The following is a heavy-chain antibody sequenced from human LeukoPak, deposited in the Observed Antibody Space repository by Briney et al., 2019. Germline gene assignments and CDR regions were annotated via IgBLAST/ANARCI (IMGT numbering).Heavy chain of an antibody. J-gene: IGHJ5*02. D-gene: IGHD2-15*01. V-gene: IGHV4-39*01. CDR1: GGSFNRSGYY. Sequence: SETLSLTCTVSGGSFNRSGYYWGWIRQPPGKGLEWIGNIYYSGSTYYNPSLKSRVTISVDTSMNQFSLKLSFVTTADTAVYYCARALGYCSGGSCTRGYNWFDPWGQGTLVTVPS. CDR2: IYYSGST. CDR3: ARALGYCSGGSCTRGYNWFDP.